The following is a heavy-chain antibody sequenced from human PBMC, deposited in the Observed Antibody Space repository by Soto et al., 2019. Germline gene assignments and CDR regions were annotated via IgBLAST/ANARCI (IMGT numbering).Heavy chain of an antibody. CDR1: GFTFTSNG. CDR2: ISYDGSNK. CDR3: AKVRYSNTWYLDY. D-gene: IGHD6-13*01. Sequence: QVQLMESGGGVVQPGRSLTLSCAASGFTFTSNGMHWVRQAPGKGLEWVAVISYDGSNKYYADSVKGRFTISRDNSKNTLYLQMNSLRPEATAVYFCAKVRYSNTWYLDYWGQGTLVTVSS. V-gene: IGHV3-30*18. J-gene: IGHJ4*02.